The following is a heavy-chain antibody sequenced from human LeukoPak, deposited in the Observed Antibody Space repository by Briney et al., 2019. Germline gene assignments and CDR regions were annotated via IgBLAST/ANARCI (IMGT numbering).Heavy chain of an antibody. CDR3: ARELLYYDSSGYFDY. CDR1: GGSISSGGYY. J-gene: IGHJ4*02. V-gene: IGHV4-30-2*01. CDR2: IYHSGST. D-gene: IGHD3-22*01. Sequence: NPSETLSLTCTVSGGSISSGGYYWSWIRQPPGKGLEWIGYIYHSGSTYYSPSLKSRVTISVDTSKNQFSLKLSSVTAADTAVYYCARELLYYDSSGYFDYWGQGTLVTVSS.